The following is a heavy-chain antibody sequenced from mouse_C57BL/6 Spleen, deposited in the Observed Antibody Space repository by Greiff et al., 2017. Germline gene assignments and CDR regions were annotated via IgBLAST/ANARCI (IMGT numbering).Heavy chain of an antibody. J-gene: IGHJ2*01. Sequence: VQLQQPGAELVKPGASVKLSCKASGYTFTSYWMHWVKQRPGQGLEWIGMIHPNSGSTNYNEKFKSKATLTVDKSSSTAYMQLSSLTSEDAAVYYCARGGDFYGSRRGFDYWGQGTTLTVSS. V-gene: IGHV1-64*01. D-gene: IGHD1-1*01. CDR1: GYTFTSYW. CDR3: ARGGDFYGSRRGFDY. CDR2: IHPNSGST.